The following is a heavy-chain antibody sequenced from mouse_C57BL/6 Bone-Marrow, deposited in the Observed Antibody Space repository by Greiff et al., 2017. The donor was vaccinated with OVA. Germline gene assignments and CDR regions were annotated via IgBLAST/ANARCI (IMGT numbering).Heavy chain of an antibody. Sequence: VKLVESGAELVKPGASVTMSCKASGYTFTTYPIEWMKQNHGKSLEWIGNFHPYNDDTKYNEKFKGKATLTVEKSSSTVYLELSRLTSDDSAVYYCARPGDYDGDWFAYWGQGTLVTVSA. CDR2: FHPYNDDT. V-gene: IGHV1-47*01. CDR1: GYTFTTYP. CDR3: ARPGDYDGDWFAY. D-gene: IGHD2-4*01. J-gene: IGHJ3*01.